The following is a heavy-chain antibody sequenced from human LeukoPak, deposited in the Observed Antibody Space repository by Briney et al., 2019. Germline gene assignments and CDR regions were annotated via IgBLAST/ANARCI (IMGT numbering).Heavy chain of an antibody. Sequence: GGSLRLSCAASGFTFDDYAMHWVRQAPGKGLEWVSLISGDGGSTYYADSVKGRFTISRDNSKNSLYLQMNSLRTEDTALYYCAKASLQPYSYVSRRMDYYYGMDVWGQGTTVTVSS. D-gene: IGHD5-18*01. J-gene: IGHJ6*02. CDR3: AKASLQPYSYVSRRMDYYYGMDV. CDR2: ISGDGGST. V-gene: IGHV3-43*02. CDR1: GFTFDDYA.